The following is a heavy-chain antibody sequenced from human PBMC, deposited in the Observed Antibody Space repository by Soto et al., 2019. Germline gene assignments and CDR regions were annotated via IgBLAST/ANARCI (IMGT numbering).Heavy chain of an antibody. V-gene: IGHV1-69*01. CDR2: IIPIFGTA. D-gene: IGHD3-10*01. J-gene: IGHJ6*02. CDR1: GGTFSSYA. CDR3: ARAVKGYGSNYYYYGMDV. Sequence: QVQLVQSGAEVKKPGSSVKVSWKASGGTFSSYAISWVRQAPGQGLEWMGGIIPIFGTANYAQKFQGRVTITADESTSTAYMELSSLRSEDTAVYYCARAVKGYGSNYYYYGMDVWGQGTTVTVSS.